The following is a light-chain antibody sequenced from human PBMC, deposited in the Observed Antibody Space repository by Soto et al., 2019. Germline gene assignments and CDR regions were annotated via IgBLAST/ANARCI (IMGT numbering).Light chain of an antibody. CDR3: MQALQIPPT. CDR1: QILLHSNGYNY. J-gene: IGKJ5*01. CDR2: LGS. Sequence: DFLMTQSPLSLPVTPGEPASIFWRFSQILLHSNGYNYLDWYLQKPGQSPQLLIYLGSNRASGVPDRFSGSGSGTDFTLKISRVEAEDVGIYYCMQALQIPPTFGQGTRLEIK. V-gene: IGKV2-28*01.